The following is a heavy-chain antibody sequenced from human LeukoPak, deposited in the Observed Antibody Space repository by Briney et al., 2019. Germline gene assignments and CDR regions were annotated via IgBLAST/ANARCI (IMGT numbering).Heavy chain of an antibody. Sequence: ASVKVSCKASGYTSTSYYMHWVRQAPGQGLEWTGLINPSGGSTSYAQKFQGRVTMTRDTSTSTVYMELSSLRSEDTAVYYCARPQNYYDILTGYFHDAFDIWGQGTMVTVSS. V-gene: IGHV1-46*01. J-gene: IGHJ3*02. CDR3: ARPQNYYDILTGYFHDAFDI. D-gene: IGHD3-9*01. CDR2: INPSGGST. CDR1: GYTSTSYY.